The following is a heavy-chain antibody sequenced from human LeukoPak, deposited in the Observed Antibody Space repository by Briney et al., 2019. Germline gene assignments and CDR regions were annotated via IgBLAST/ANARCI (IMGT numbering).Heavy chain of an antibody. CDR1: GFTFSSSD. J-gene: IGHJ3*02. CDR2: IGTAGDT. D-gene: IGHD4-17*01. Sequence: GSLRLSCVASGFTFSSSDMHWVRQATGKGLEWVSVIGTAGDTYYPGSVKGRFTISRENAKNSLYLQMNSLRVGDTAVYYCARLRSAAFDIWGQGTMVTVSS. CDR3: ARLRSAAFDI. V-gene: IGHV3-13*01.